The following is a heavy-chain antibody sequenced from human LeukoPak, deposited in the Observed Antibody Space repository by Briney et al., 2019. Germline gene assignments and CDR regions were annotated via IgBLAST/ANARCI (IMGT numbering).Heavy chain of an antibody. D-gene: IGHD6-13*01. CDR2: INHSGST. J-gene: IGHJ4*02. Sequence: SETLSLTCAVYGGSFSGYYWSWIRQPPGKGLEWIGEINHSGSTNYNPSLKSRVTISVDTSKNQFSLKLSSVTAADTAVYHCARGAPRRYSSSWPPYFDYWGQGTLVTVSS. V-gene: IGHV4-34*01. CDR1: GGSFSGYY. CDR3: ARGAPRRYSSSWPPYFDY.